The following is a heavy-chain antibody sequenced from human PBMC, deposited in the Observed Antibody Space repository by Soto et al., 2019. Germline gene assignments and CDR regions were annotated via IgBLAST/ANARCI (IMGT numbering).Heavy chain of an antibody. CDR3: AKDFPQHSPVAEYFQH. CDR2: ISYDGSNK. V-gene: IGHV3-30*18. Sequence: GGSLRLSCAASGFTFSSYGMHWVRQAPGKGLEWVAVISYDGSNKYYADSVKGRFTISRDNSKNTLYLQMNSLRAEDTAVYYCAKDFPQHSPVAEYFQHWGQGTLVTVSS. J-gene: IGHJ1*01. CDR1: GFTFSSYG. D-gene: IGHD5-18*01.